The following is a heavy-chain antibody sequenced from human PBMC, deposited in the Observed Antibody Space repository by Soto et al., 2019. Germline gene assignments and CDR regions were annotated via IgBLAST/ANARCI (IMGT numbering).Heavy chain of an antibody. CDR3: ARTRAATDSLYWFDP. CDR1: GGTFSSYP. D-gene: IGHD2-21*01. J-gene: IGHJ5*02. Sequence: QVQLVRSGAEVKKPGSSVKVSCKASGGTFSSYPISWVRQAPGQGLEWMGRIIPILNIANYAQKFQGRVTLTADKSTNTAYMELSSLRSEDTAVYYCARTRAATDSLYWFDPWGQGTLVTVSS. V-gene: IGHV1-69*02. CDR2: IIPILNIA.